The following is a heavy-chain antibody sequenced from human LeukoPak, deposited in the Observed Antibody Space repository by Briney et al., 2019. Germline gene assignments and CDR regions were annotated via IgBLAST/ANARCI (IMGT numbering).Heavy chain of an antibody. Sequence: GGSLRLSCAASGFTFSSYAMSWVRQAPGEGLEWVSAISGSGGSTYYADSVKGRFTISRDNSKNTLYLQMNSLRAEDTAVYYCAKRYYDFWSGYYPFDYWGQGTLVTVSS. CDR1: GFTFSSYA. CDR3: AKRYYDFWSGYYPFDY. D-gene: IGHD3-3*01. CDR2: ISGSGGST. V-gene: IGHV3-23*01. J-gene: IGHJ4*02.